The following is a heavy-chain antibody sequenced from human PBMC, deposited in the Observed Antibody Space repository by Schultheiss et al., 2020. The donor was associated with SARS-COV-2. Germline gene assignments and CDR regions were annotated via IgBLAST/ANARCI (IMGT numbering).Heavy chain of an antibody. Sequence: GGSLRLSCAASGFTFSSYAMHWVRQAPGKGLEWVSGISWNSGSIGYADSVKGRFTISRDNAKNSLYLQMNSLRAEDTALYYCAKAGWNYGYYWGQGTLVTVSS. J-gene: IGHJ4*02. V-gene: IGHV3-9*01. CDR1: GFTFSSYA. CDR3: AKAGWNYGYY. CDR2: ISWNSGSI. D-gene: IGHD1-7*01.